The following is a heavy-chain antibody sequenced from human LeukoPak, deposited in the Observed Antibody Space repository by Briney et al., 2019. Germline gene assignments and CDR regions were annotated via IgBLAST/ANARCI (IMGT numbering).Heavy chain of an antibody. V-gene: IGHV1-2*02. Sequence: ASVKVSCKASGYTFTGYYIHWVRQAPGQGLEWMGWINPNSGDTKYAQKFQGRVTMTRDTSIRTAYMELSRLRSEDTAVYYCARGRSSNWFDPWGQGTLVTVSS. CDR1: GYTFTGYY. J-gene: IGHJ5*02. CDR2: INPNSGDT. D-gene: IGHD1-26*01. CDR3: ARGRSSNWFDP.